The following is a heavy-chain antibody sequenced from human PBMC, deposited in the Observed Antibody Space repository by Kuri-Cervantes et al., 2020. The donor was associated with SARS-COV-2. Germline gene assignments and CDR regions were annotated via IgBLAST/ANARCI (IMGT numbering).Heavy chain of an antibody. D-gene: IGHD1-26*01. CDR3: ARDHPDSGSYSH. CDR2: INADNGNS. Sequence: ASVKVSCKASGYTFTSYALHWVRQAPGQRLEWMGWINADNGNSKYSQKFQGRVTITRDTFASTAYMELSSLRSDDTAVYYCARDHPDSGSYSHWGQGTLVTVSS. V-gene: IGHV1-3*01. CDR1: GYTFTSYA. J-gene: IGHJ4*02.